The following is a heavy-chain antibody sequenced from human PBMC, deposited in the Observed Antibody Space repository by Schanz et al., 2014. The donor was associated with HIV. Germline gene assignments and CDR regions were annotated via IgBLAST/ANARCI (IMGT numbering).Heavy chain of an antibody. CDR2: ISWNSGSI. CDR1: GFTFDDYA. Sequence: EVQLVESGGGLVQPGRSLRLSCEASGFTFDDYAMHWVRQAPGKGLEWVSGISWNSGSIGYADSVKGRFTISRDNAKNSLYLQMNSLRAEDTALYYCAKAKSPWTFYYYGMDVWGQGTTVTVSS. J-gene: IGHJ6*02. V-gene: IGHV3-9*01. CDR3: AKAKSPWTFYYYGMDV.